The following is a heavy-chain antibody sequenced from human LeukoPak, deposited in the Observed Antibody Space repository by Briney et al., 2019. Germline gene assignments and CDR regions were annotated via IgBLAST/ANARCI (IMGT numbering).Heavy chain of an antibody. CDR3: ARKDSKGADY. D-gene: IGHD2-15*01. CDR2: IYHSGST. J-gene: IGHJ4*02. Sequence: SETLSLTCTVSGGSISSGGYYWSWIRQPPGKGLEWIGYIYHSGSTYYNPSLKSRVTISVDRSKNQFSLKLSSVTAADTAVYYCARKDSKGADYWGQGTLVTVSS. CDR1: GGSISSGGYY. V-gene: IGHV4-30-2*01.